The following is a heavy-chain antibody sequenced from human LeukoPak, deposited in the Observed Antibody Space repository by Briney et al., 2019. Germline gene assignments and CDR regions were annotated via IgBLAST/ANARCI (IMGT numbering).Heavy chain of an antibody. CDR3: ARDFWGESAYPDAFDI. CDR1: GYIFTSYY. Sequence: ASVKVSCKASGYIFTSYYFHWVRQAPGQGLEWMGVINPSGGRTNYAQKFQGRVSMTRDMSTSTVYMELSSLRSEDTAVYYCARDFWGESAYPDAFDIWGQGTMVTVSS. J-gene: IGHJ3*02. D-gene: IGHD3-3*01. CDR2: INPSGGRT. V-gene: IGHV1-46*01.